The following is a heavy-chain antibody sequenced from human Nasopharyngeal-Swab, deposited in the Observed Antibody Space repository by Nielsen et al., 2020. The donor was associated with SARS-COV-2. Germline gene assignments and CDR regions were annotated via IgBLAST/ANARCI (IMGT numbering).Heavy chain of an antibody. Sequence: VRQAPGKGLEWVANIKKDGSEKYYVDSVKGRFTISRDNAKNPLYLQMNSLRAEDTAVYYCARDSKPGGGYYSLYYYNYYGMDVWGQGTTVTVSS. CDR2: IKKDGSEK. V-gene: IGHV3-7*01. D-gene: IGHD3-22*01. CDR3: ARDSKPGGGYYSLYYYNYYGMDV. J-gene: IGHJ6*02.